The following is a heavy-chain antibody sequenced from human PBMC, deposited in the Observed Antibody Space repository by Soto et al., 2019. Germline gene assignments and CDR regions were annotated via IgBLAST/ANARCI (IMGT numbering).Heavy chain of an antibody. D-gene: IGHD6-6*01. CDR1: GGTFSSYT. Sequence: SVKVSCKASGGTFSSYTIRWVRQAPGQGLEWMGRIIPILGIANYAQKFQGRVTITADKSTSTAYMELSSLRSEDTAVYYCAIPYSSSGLAGYYYYYMDVWGKGTTVTVSS. CDR2: IIPILGIA. V-gene: IGHV1-69*02. CDR3: AIPYSSSGLAGYYYYYMDV. J-gene: IGHJ6*03.